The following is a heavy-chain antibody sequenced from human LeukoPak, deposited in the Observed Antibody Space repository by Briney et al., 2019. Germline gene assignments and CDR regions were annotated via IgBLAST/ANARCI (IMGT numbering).Heavy chain of an antibody. J-gene: IGHJ6*03. Sequence: PGGSLRLSCAASGFTFSSYAMSWVRQAPGKGLECVSAISGSGGRTYYADSVKGRFTISRDNSKNTLYLQMNSLRAEDTAVYYCAKAGGYYYYYMDVWGKGTTVTVSS. CDR1: GFTFSSYA. D-gene: IGHD3-10*01. CDR2: ISGSGGRT. V-gene: IGHV3-23*01. CDR3: AKAGGYYYYYMDV.